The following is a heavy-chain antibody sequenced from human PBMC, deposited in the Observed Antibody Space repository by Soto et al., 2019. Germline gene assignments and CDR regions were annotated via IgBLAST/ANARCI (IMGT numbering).Heavy chain of an antibody. CDR2: ISGSGDAV. D-gene: IGHD2-21*01. V-gene: IGHV3-23*01. Sequence: GGSLRLSCAASGFPFSAYALSWVRQAPGKGLECVSGISGSGDAVHYADSVKGRFTISRDNSRNTVYLQMNSLGADDTAVYYCAKEVTSCCYPGFDRWGKGTLVTVSS. J-gene: IGHJ4*02. CDR1: GFPFSAYA. CDR3: AKEVTSCCYPGFDR.